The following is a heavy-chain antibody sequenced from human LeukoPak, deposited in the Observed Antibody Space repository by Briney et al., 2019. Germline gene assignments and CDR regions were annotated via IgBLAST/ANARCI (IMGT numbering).Heavy chain of an antibody. Sequence: GESLKISCKGSGYRFTSYWIGWVRQMPGKGLECMGIIYPGDPETRYSPSFQGQVTISADKSISTAYLQWSSLKASDTSMYYCARHGSAFDIWGQGTMVTVSS. J-gene: IGHJ3*02. V-gene: IGHV5-51*01. CDR3: ARHGSAFDI. CDR1: GYRFTSYW. CDR2: IYPGDPET.